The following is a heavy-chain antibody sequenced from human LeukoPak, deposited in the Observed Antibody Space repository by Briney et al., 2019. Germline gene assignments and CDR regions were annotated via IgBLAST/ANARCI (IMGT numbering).Heavy chain of an antibody. CDR1: GFTFSSYA. CDR3: AKLSGSSWYYFDY. Sequence: GGSLRLSCAASGFTFSSYAMSWVRRAPGKGLEWVSAISGSGGSTYYADSVKGRFTISRDNSKNTLYLQMNSLRAEDTAVYYCAKLSGSSWYYFDYWGQGTLVTVSS. D-gene: IGHD6-13*01. V-gene: IGHV3-23*01. J-gene: IGHJ4*02. CDR2: ISGSGGST.